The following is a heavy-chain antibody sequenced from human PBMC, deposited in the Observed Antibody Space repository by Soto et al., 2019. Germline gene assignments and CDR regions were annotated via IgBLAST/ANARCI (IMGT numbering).Heavy chain of an antibody. D-gene: IGHD6-19*01. CDR2: ISPYNGKT. CDR3: AREYSSGWSTNFVGKGENWFDP. V-gene: IGHV1-18*01. Sequence: QVQLVQSGAEVKKPGASVKVSCKASGYTFTSYGISWVRQAPGQGLEWMGWISPYNGKTNYAQKVQGRVTMTTDTSTSTAYMELRSLRSDDTAVYYCAREYSSGWSTNFVGKGENWFDPWGQGTLVTVSS. CDR1: GYTFTSYG. J-gene: IGHJ5*02.